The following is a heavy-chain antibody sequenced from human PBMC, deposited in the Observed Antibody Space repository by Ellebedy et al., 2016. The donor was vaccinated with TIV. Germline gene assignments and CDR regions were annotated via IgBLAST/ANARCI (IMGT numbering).Heavy chain of an antibody. CDR2: IIPIFGTA. J-gene: IGHJ4*02. CDR1: GGTFSSYA. V-gene: IGHV1-69*13. D-gene: IGHD6-13*01. CDR3: AREGGKAAAGTSRFDY. Sequence: SVKVSCXASGGTFSSYAISWVRQAPGQGLEWMGGIIPIFGTANYAQKFQGRVTITADESTSTAYMELSSPRSEDTAVYYCAREGGKAAAGTSRFDYWGQGTLVTVSS.